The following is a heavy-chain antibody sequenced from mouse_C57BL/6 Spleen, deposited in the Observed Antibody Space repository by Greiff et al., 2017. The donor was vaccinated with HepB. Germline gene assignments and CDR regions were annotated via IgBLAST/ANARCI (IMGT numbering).Heavy chain of an antibody. V-gene: IGHV7-1*01. Sequence: EVQGVESGGGLVQSGRSLRLSCATSGFTFSDFYMEWVRQAPGKGLEWIAASRNKANDYTTEYSASVKGRFIVSRDTSQSILYLQMNALRAEDTAIYYCARDGAGWRYFDVWGTGTTVTVSS. D-gene: IGHD3-3*01. J-gene: IGHJ1*03. CDR3: ARDGAGWRYFDV. CDR2: SRNKANDYTT. CDR1: GFTFSDFY.